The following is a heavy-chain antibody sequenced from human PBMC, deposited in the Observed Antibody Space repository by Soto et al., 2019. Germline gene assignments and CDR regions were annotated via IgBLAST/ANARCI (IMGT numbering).Heavy chain of an antibody. D-gene: IGHD2-2*01. CDR1: GYTFTSYG. CDR2: ISAYNGNT. V-gene: IGHV1-18*01. J-gene: IGHJ6*02. Sequence: GASVKVSCKASGYTFTSYGISWVRQAPGQGLEWMGWISAYNGNTNYAQKLQGRVTMTTDTSTSTAYMELRSLRSDDTAVYYCAIDPGRTSCYVVSFCYYYGMDVWGQGTTVTVSS. CDR3: AIDPGRTSCYVVSFCYYYGMDV.